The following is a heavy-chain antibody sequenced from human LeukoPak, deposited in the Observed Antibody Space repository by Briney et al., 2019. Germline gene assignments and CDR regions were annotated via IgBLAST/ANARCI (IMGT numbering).Heavy chain of an antibody. V-gene: IGHV1-18*01. Sequence: ASVKVSCKASGYTFTNYGITWVRQAPGQGLEWMGWVSAYNGDTNYAQSLQGRVTMTTDTSTSTAYMELWSLRSDDTAVYYCARDHHLAVAANNWFDPWGQGTLATVSS. CDR1: GYTFTNYG. J-gene: IGHJ5*02. CDR2: VSAYNGDT. CDR3: ARDHHLAVAANNWFDP. D-gene: IGHD6-19*01.